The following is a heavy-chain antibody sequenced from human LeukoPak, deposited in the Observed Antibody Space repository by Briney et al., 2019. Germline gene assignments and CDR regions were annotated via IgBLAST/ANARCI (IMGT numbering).Heavy chain of an antibody. Sequence: VKVSCKAXXXTFTGYYMHWVRQAPGQGLEWMGWINPNSGGTNYAQKFQGRVTMTRDTSISTAYMELSRLRSDDTAVYYCARSFKGDYEANDAFDIWGQGTMVTVSS. J-gene: IGHJ3*02. CDR1: XXTFTGYY. D-gene: IGHD4-17*01. CDR2: INPNSGGT. CDR3: ARSFKGDYEANDAFDI. V-gene: IGHV1-2*02.